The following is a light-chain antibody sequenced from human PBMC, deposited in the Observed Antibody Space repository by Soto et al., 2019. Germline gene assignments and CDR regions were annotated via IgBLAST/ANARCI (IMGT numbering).Light chain of an antibody. CDR1: QSTSAW. J-gene: IGKJ1*01. CDR2: KAS. CDR3: QQYNNYGSWT. Sequence: DIQMTQSPSTLSASVGDTVTITCRASQSTSAWLAWYQQKPGKAPKLLIYKASSLESGVPSRFSGSGSGTEFTLTISSLQPDDFATYYCQQYNNYGSWTFGQGTKVEIK. V-gene: IGKV1-5*03.